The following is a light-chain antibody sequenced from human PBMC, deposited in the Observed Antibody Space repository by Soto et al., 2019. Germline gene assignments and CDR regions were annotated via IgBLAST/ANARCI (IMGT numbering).Light chain of an antibody. Sequence: DIQMTQSPSSLSASVGDRVTITCRASQSISSYLNWYQQKPGKAPKLLIYDASNLETGVPSRFSGSGSGTDFTFTISSLQPEDIATYYCQQYDNLEYTFGQGTKLEIK. CDR1: QSISSY. CDR3: QQYDNLEYT. V-gene: IGKV1-33*01. CDR2: DAS. J-gene: IGKJ2*01.